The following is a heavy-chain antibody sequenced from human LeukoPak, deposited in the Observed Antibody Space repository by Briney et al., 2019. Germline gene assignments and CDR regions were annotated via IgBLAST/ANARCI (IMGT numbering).Heavy chain of an antibody. J-gene: IGHJ6*02. Sequence: GGSLRLSCAASGFNFSSYSMNWVRQAPGKGLEWVAVIWYDGSNKYYADSVKGRFTISRDNSKNTLYLQMNSLRAEDTAVYYCARASGSYYGYYYGMDVWGQGTTVTVSS. CDR3: ARASGSYYGYYYGMDV. CDR1: GFNFSSYS. D-gene: IGHD1-26*01. V-gene: IGHV3-33*08. CDR2: IWYDGSNK.